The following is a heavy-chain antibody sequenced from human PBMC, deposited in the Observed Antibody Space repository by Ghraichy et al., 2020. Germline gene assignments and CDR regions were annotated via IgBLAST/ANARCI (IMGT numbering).Heavy chain of an antibody. CDR1: GFTFSSYS. CDR3: AKAPIWSGWGTNYFDY. V-gene: IGHV3-23*01. D-gene: IGHD3-3*01. CDR2: ISDNGVST. Sequence: GGSLRLSCAASGFTFSSYSMSWVRQAPGKGLEWVSVISDNGVSTYYADSVKGRFTISRDNFKNTLDLQMNSLRAEDTAVYYCAKAPIWSGWGTNYFDYWGQGTLVTVSS. J-gene: IGHJ4*02.